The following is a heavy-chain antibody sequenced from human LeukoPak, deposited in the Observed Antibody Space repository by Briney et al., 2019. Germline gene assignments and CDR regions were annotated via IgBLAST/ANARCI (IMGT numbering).Heavy chain of an antibody. CDR3: ARVSWSNNWNSPFYYYMDV. D-gene: IGHD1-1*01. V-gene: IGHV3-11*04. CDR2: ISDGGGTI. J-gene: IGHJ6*03. CDR1: GFVFGDYF. Sequence: PGGSPRLSCAVSGFVFGDYFMTWIRQAPGKGLECVSYISDGGGTIHYADSVKDRFTISRDNAKDSLYLQMNSLRADDTAVYYCARVSWSNNWNSPFYYYMDVWGKGTTVTVSS.